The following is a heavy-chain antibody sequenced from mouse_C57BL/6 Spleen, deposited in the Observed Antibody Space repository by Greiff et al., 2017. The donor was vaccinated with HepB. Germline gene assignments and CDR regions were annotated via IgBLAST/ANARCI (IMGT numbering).Heavy chain of an antibody. Sequence: VKLMESGAELVKPGASVKISCKASGYAFSSYWMNWVKQRPGKGLEWIGQIYPGDGDTNYNGKFKGKATLTADKSSSTAYMQLSSLTSEDSAVYFCAREGVYYDYRFAYWGQGTLVTVSA. D-gene: IGHD2-4*01. J-gene: IGHJ3*01. CDR2: IYPGDGDT. CDR1: GYAFSSYW. CDR3: AREGVYYDYRFAY. V-gene: IGHV1-80*01.